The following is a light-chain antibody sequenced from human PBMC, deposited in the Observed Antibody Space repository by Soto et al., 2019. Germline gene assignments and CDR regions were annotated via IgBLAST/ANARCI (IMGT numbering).Light chain of an antibody. J-gene: IGKJ3*01. V-gene: IGKV1-13*02. Sequence: AIQLTQSPSSLSASVGDRVTITCRASQGISSALAWYQQKPGKAPKLLIYDASSLESGVPSRFSGSGSGTDFTLTISSLQPEDFASYYCQQFNSYSFTFGPGTKVDIK. CDR1: QGISSA. CDR2: DAS. CDR3: QQFNSYSFT.